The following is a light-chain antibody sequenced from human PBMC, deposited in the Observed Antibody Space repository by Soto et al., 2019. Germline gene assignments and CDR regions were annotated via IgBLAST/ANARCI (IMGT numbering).Light chain of an antibody. CDR1: QDISKF. Sequence: DLQMTQSPSSLSASVGDRVTITCQASQDISKFLNWYQLKPGKAPRLLIFDASSVETGVPSRFSGSGSGTHFTFTIDSLQAEDLATYYCQQYEDLPLTFGGGTTVKI. CDR3: QQYEDLPLT. CDR2: DAS. V-gene: IGKV1-33*01. J-gene: IGKJ4*01.